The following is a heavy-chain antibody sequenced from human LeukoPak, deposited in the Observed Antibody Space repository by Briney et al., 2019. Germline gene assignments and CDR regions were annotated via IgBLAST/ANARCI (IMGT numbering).Heavy chain of an antibody. CDR2: ISAYNGNT. D-gene: IGHD6-19*01. CDR1: GYTFTIYG. J-gene: IGHJ6*04. V-gene: IGHV1-18*04. CDR3: ARDISEQWLVPSYYYYGMDV. Sequence: GASVKVSFKASGYTFTIYGISWVRQAPGQGLEWMGWISAYNGNTNYAQKLQGRVTMTTDTSTSTAYMELRSLRSDDTAVYYCARDISEQWLVPSYYYYGMDVWGKGTTVTVSS.